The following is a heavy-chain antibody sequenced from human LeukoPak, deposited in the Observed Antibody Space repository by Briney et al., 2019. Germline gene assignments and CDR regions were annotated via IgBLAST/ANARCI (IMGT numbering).Heavy chain of an antibody. V-gene: IGHV4-34*01. CDR1: GGSFSGYY. CDR3: ARRLITFGGAHWRY. J-gene: IGHJ4*02. D-gene: IGHD3-16*01. Sequence: SETLSLTCAVYGGSFSGYYWSWIRQPPGKGLEWIGEINHSGSTNYNPSLKSRVTISVDTSKNQFSLKLSSVTAADTAVYYCARRLITFGGAHWRYWGQGTLVTVSS. CDR2: INHSGST.